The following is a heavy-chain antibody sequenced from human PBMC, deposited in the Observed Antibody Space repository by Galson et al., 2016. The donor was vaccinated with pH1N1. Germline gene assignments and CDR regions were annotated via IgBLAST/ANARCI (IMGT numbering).Heavy chain of an antibody. CDR3: AKDIDWGAFQS. V-gene: IGHV3-74*01. Sequence: SLRLSCAASGFTFSDYLMHWVRQVPGKGLVWVSRIYHHGTRTNYADSVKGRFAIFRDNFENTVSLQMSSLRAEDTALYYCAKDIDWGAFQSWGQGTRVTVS. J-gene: IGHJ5*02. CDR2: IYHHGTRT. CDR1: GFTFSDYL. D-gene: IGHD3-9*01.